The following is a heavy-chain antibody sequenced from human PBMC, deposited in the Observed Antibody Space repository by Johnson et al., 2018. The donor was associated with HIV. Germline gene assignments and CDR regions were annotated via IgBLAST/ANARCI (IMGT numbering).Heavy chain of an antibody. CDR3: ARGGQWLVLGAFDI. CDR2: ISSSGSTI. D-gene: IGHD6-19*01. CDR1: GFSFSSYG. J-gene: IGHJ3*02. V-gene: IGHV3-48*04. Sequence: VQLVESGGGVAQPGGSLRLSCAASGFSFSSYGMHWVRQAPGKGLEWVSYISSSGSTIYYADSVKGRFTISRDNAKNSLYLQMGSLRAEDMAVYYCARGGQWLVLGAFDIWGQGTMVTVSS.